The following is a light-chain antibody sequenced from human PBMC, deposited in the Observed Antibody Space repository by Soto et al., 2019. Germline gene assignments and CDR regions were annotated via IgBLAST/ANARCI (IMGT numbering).Light chain of an antibody. CDR2: GAS. Sequence: EIVMTPSTPTLSVSPGARATLSCRASQSVSSNLAWYQQKPGQAPRLLIYGASTRATGIPDRFSGSGSGTDFTLTISRLEAEDFAVYYCQHYCCSPSITFGQGTRLEIK. J-gene: IGKJ5*01. V-gene: IGKV3D-15*01. CDR1: QSVSSN. CDR3: QHYCCSPSIT.